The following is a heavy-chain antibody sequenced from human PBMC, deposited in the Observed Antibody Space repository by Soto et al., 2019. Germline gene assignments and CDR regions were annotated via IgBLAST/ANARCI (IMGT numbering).Heavy chain of an antibody. Sequence: ASVKVSCKASGYTFVNFDISWVRQAAGQGLEWLGWMNPGSGKTGYASKFQGRVAMTRDASTGTSHLELSSLTSDDTAVYYCARMASAGTLNWFDPWGQGTLVTASS. V-gene: IGHV1-8*02. J-gene: IGHJ5*02. CDR2: MNPGSGKT. CDR1: GYTFVNFD. D-gene: IGHD6-13*01. CDR3: ARMASAGTLNWFDP.